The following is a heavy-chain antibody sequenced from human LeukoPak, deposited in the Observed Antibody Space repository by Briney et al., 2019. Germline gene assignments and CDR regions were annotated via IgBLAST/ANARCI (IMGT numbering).Heavy chain of an antibody. CDR2: INHSGST. D-gene: IGHD6-6*01. J-gene: IGHJ5*02. V-gene: IGHV4-34*01. Sequence: SETLSLTCAVYGESFSGHYWTWIRQPPGRGLEWIGEINHSGSTTSNPSLNNRVTISVDTSKNQFSLKLTSVTAADTAVYYCARGWRYASYSSSSRWFDPWGQGTLVTVSS. CDR3: ARGWRYASYSSSSRWFDP. CDR1: GESFSGHY.